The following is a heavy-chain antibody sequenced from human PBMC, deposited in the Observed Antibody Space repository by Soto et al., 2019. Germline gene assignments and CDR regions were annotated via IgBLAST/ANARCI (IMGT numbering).Heavy chain of an antibody. D-gene: IGHD2-2*01. CDR3: ARGPSSLTRFDY. J-gene: IGHJ4*02. CDR1: GFTFSSYA. CDR2: ISYDGNNK. V-gene: IGHV3-30-3*01. Sequence: GGSLRLSCAASGFTFSSYAMHWVRQAPGKGLEWVAVISYDGNNKYYADSVKGRFTISRDNSKNTLYLQMNSLRAEDTAVYYCARGPSSLTRFDYWGQGTLAPVSS.